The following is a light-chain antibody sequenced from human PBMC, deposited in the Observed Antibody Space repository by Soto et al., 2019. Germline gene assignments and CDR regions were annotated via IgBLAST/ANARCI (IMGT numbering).Light chain of an antibody. J-gene: IGKJ4*01. CDR3: QQSYSTPLT. CDR1: QSISSY. CDR2: AAS. V-gene: IGKV1-39*01. Sequence: DKQMTQTPSSLSASVGDRVTITCRASQSISSYLNWYQQKPGKAPKLLIYAASSLQSGVPSRFSGSGSGTDFTLTISSLQPEDFATYYCQQSYSTPLTLGGGTKVDSK.